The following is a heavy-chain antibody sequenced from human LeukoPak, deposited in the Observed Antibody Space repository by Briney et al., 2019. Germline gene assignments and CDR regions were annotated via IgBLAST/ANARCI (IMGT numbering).Heavy chain of an antibody. V-gene: IGHV3-23*01. CDR1: GFTFSTYA. D-gene: IGHD6-13*01. Sequence: GGSLRLSCAGSGFTFSTYAMGWVRQAPGKGLEWVSGLSGSGASTYYVDSVRGRSTISRDNSKNTLYLQMNSLRAEDTALYYCAKAVSSSTAGSDYWGQGTLVTVSS. CDR2: LSGSGAST. J-gene: IGHJ4*02. CDR3: AKAVSSSTAGSDY.